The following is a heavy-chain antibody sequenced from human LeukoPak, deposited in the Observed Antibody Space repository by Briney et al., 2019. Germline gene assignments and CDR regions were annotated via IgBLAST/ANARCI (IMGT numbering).Heavy chain of an antibody. Sequence: GGSLRLSCAASGFTCSSYEVNWVRQAPGQGLEWGSYISGSGSTVYYADSVRVRFTSSRDDSKNTLYLQMNSLRAEDTAVYYCAQDHHFRHYFDYWGLGTLVTVSS. CDR1: GFTCSSYE. CDR2: ISGSGSTV. CDR3: AQDHHFRHYFDY. D-gene: IGHD3-3*02. V-gene: IGHV3-48*03. J-gene: IGHJ4*02.